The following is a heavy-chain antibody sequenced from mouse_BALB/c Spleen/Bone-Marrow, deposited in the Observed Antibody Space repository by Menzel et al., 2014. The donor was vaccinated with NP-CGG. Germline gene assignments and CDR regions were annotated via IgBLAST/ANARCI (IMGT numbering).Heavy chain of an antibody. J-gene: IGHJ2*01. CDR3: ARKYGDY. Sequence: VQLQQSGAELVRPGSSVKISCKASGYPFSSYWMNWVKQRPGQGLEWIGQIYPGDGETNYNGKFKGNATLTADKSSSTAYMQLISLTSEASAVYFGARKYGDYWGQGTTLTVSS. D-gene: IGHD2-10*02. V-gene: IGHV1-80*01. CDR1: GYPFSSYW. CDR2: IYPGDGET.